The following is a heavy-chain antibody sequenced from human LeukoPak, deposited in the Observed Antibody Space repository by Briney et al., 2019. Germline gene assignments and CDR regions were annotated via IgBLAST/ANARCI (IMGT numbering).Heavy chain of an antibody. Sequence: LETLSLTCAVYGGSFSGYYWSWIRQPPGKGLEWIGEINHSGSTNYNPSLKSRVTISVDTSKNQFPLKLSSVTAADTAVYYCAGHVVVVAATPNWFDPWGQGTLVTISS. CDR3: AGHVVVVAATPNWFDP. V-gene: IGHV4-34*01. CDR2: INHSGST. J-gene: IGHJ5*02. CDR1: GGSFSGYY. D-gene: IGHD2-15*01.